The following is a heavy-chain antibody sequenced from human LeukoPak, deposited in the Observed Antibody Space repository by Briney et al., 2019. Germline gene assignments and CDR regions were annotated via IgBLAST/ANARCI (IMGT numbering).Heavy chain of an antibody. D-gene: IGHD2-15*01. J-gene: IGHJ4*02. V-gene: IGHV3-74*01. CDR2: INTQGTYT. CDR1: GITFSSYW. Sequence: GGSLRLSCAVSGITFSSYWMHWVRQDPGRGLLWVSRINTQGTYTNYADSVKGRFTISRDNAKNTLYLQMSSLRADDTAVYYCVIDLGDYNDFWGQGTLVTVSS. CDR3: VIDLGDYNDF.